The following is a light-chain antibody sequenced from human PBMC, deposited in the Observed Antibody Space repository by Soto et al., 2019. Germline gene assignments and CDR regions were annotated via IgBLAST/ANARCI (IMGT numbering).Light chain of an antibody. CDR1: QYISSW. J-gene: IGKJ1*01. CDR3: QQYNSYPWT. V-gene: IGKV1-5*03. CDR2: KES. Sequence: DIQMTQSPSTLSASVGDRVTITCRASQYISSWVAWYQQKPGQAPKVLIYKESNLESGVPSRFSGRGSGTEFTLTISSLQPHDFATYYCQQYNSYPWTFGQGTKVEIK.